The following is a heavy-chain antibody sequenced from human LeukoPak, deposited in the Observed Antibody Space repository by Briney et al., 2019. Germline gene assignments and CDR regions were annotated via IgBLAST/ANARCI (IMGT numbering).Heavy chain of an antibody. D-gene: IGHD3-10*01. J-gene: IGHJ4*02. CDR2: IGTAGDT. CDR1: GFTFSSYD. Sequence: GGSLRLSCAASGFTFSSYDMHWVRQATGKGLEWVSAIGTAGDTYYPGSMKGRFTISRENAKNSLYLQMNSLRAEDTAVYYCARGGRYYGSGSYYKPYDYWGQGTLVTVSS. V-gene: IGHV3-13*01. CDR3: ARGGRYYGSGSYYKPYDY.